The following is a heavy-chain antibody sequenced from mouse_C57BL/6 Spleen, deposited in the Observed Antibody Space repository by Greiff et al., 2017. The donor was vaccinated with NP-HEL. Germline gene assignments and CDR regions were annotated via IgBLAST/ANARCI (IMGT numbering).Heavy chain of an antibody. CDR3: ARNDYSNYVHYAMDY. CDR2: IHPNSGST. V-gene: IGHV1-64*01. J-gene: IGHJ4*01. CDR1: GYTFTSYW. D-gene: IGHD2-5*01. Sequence: VQLQQPGAELVKPGASVKLSCKASGYTFTSYWMHWVKQRPGQGLEWIGMIHPNSGSTNYNEKFKSKATLTVDKSSSTAYMQLSSLTSEDSAVYYCARNDYSNYVHYAMDYWGQGTSVTVSS.